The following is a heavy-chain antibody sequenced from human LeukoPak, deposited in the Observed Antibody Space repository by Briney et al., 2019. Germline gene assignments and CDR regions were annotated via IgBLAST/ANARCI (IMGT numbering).Heavy chain of an antibody. V-gene: IGHV3-21*06. J-gene: IGHJ6*03. D-gene: IGHD3-10*01. CDR2: ISSSSSYI. CDR3: ARGGIVYYYGSGNYYMDV. Sequence: GGSLRLSCAASGFTFSSYSMNWARQAPGKGLEWVSSISSSSSYIYYADSVKGRFTISRDNAKNSLYLQMNRLRAEDTAIYYCARGGIVYYYGSGNYYMDVWGKGTTVTISS. CDR1: GFTFSSYS.